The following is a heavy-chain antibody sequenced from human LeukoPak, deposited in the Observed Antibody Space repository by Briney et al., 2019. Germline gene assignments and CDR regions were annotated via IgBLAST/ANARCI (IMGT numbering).Heavy chain of an antibody. D-gene: IGHD2-21*01. CDR2: ITSSGSN. CDR1: GGSISSGNFY. J-gene: IGHJ4*02. V-gene: IGHV4-61*02. Sequence: SQTLCLTCTASGGSISSGNFYWSWLRQPAGMGREWIGRITSSGSNNYDPSLERRVIISIATSKNQFFLRLSPVAAADTAVDYCARLRYCGSDCYPFDYWGQGTLVTVSS. CDR3: ARLRYCGSDCYPFDY.